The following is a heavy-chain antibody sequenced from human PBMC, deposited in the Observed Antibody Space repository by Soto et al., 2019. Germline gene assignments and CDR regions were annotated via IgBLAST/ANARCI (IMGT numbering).Heavy chain of an antibody. CDR3: ARGNALDI. CDR2: TIPILGTA. V-gene: IGHV1-69*13. Sequence: GASVKVSCKASGCTFSSFAINWARQAPGQGPEWMGGTIPILGTANYAQKFQGRVTIIADETTNTASLELTSLRSEDTAVYYCARGNALDIWGQGTTVTVSS. J-gene: IGHJ6*02. CDR1: GCTFSSFA.